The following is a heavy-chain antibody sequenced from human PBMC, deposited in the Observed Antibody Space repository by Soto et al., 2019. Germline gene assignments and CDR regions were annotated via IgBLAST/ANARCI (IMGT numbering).Heavy chain of an antibody. CDR2: IYYSGST. J-gene: IGHJ4*02. D-gene: IGHD6-25*01. V-gene: IGHV4-30-4*01. CDR1: GGSISSGDYY. Sequence: TLSLTCTVSGGSISSGDYYWSGIRQPPGKGLEWIGYIYYSGSTYYNPSLKSRVTISVDTSKNQFSLKLSSVTAADTAVYYCATSSGALAASFPYYFDYWGQGTLVTVSS. CDR3: ATSSGALAASFPYYFDY.